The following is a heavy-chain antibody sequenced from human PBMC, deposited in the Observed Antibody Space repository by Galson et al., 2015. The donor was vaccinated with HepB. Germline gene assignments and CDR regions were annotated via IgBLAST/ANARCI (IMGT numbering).Heavy chain of an antibody. CDR1: GFTFSSYA. V-gene: IGHV3-23*01. CDR3: EFYCSSTSCYGGVDY. D-gene: IGHD2-2*01. CDR2: ISGSGGST. Sequence: SLRLSCAASGFTFSSYAMSWVRQAPGKGLEWVSAISGSGGSTYYADSVKGRFTISRDNSKNTLYLQMNSLRAEDTAVYYCEFYCSSTSCYGGVDYWGQGTLVTVSS. J-gene: IGHJ4*02.